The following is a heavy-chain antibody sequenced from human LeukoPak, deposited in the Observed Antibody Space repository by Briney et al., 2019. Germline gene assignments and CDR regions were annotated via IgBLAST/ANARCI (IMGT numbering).Heavy chain of an antibody. CDR1: GGSFSGYY. D-gene: IGHD3-10*01. CDR2: INHSGST. V-gene: IGHV4-34*01. J-gene: IGHJ6*04. Sequence: PSETLSLTCAVYGGSFSGYYWSWIRQPPGKGLEWIGGINHSGSTNYNPSLKSRVTISVDTSKNQFSLKLSSVTAADMAVYYCARVPYGSGSYYRYYYYGMDVWGKGTTVTVSS. CDR3: ARVPYGSGSYYRYYYYGMDV.